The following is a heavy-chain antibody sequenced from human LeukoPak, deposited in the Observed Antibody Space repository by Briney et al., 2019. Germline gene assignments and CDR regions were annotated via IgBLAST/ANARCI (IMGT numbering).Heavy chain of an antibody. V-gene: IGHV4-34*01. D-gene: IGHD3-9*01. CDR3: ARARYYDILTGYSYYYYGMDV. J-gene: IGHJ6*02. CDR1: GGSFSGYY. CDR2: INHSGST. Sequence: SETLSLTCAVYGGSFSGYYWSWIRQPPGKGLEWIGEINHSGSTNYNPSLKSRVTISVDTSKNQFSLKLSSVTAADTAVYYCARARYYDILTGYSYYYYGMDVWGQGTTVTVSS.